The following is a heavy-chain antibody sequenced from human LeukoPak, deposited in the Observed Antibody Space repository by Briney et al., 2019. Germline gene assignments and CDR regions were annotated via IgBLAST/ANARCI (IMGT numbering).Heavy chain of an antibody. CDR2: ISSSGTTI. CDR1: RFTFSSYE. V-gene: IGHV3-48*03. CDR3: ARESRWLQSGDAFDI. D-gene: IGHD5-24*01. Sequence: GGSLRLSCAASRFTFSSYEMNWVRQAPGKGLEWVSYISSSGTTIYSADSVKGRFTISRDNAENSLYLQINSLRAEDTAVYYCARESRWLQSGDAFDIWGQGTMVTVSS. J-gene: IGHJ3*02.